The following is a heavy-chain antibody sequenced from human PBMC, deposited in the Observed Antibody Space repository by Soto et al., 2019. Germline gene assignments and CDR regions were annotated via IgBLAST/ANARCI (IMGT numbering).Heavy chain of an antibody. CDR2: ISGHNGDT. CDR1: GYTFTKYA. D-gene: IGHD3-10*01. V-gene: IGHV1-18*01. CDR3: VRGGRAYYGPDY. Sequence: QVQLVQSGPEVKKPGASVKVSCKASGYTFTKYAISWVRQAPGQGLEWMGWISGHNGDTNYAQMFQGRVTMTTDTSTTTAYMELRSLRSDDRAVYYCVRGGRAYYGPDYWGQGTLVTVSS. J-gene: IGHJ4*02.